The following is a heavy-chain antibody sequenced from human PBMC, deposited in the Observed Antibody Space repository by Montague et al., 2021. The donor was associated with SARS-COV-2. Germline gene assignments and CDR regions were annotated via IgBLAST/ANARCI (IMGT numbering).Heavy chain of an antibody. D-gene: IGHD3-16*01. Sequence: SETLSLTCSVSGYSISSGYYWGWIRQPPGKGLEWVGCISYIGKTYYSPSLNSRLTISLDSTRNQFSLQARSATAADTAGDYCVRVLGNRVRDYWGQGTLVTVPS. CDR1: GYSISSGYY. CDR3: VRVLGNRVRDY. J-gene: IGHJ4*02. CDR2: ISYIGKT. V-gene: IGHV4-38-2*02.